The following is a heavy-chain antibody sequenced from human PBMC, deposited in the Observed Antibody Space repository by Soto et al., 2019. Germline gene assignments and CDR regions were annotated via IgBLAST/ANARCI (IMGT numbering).Heavy chain of an antibody. Sequence: VQLVESGGGLVQPGGSLRLSCAASGFTVSSNYMSWVRQAPGKGLEWVSVIYSGGSTYYADSVKGRFTISRHNSKNTLYLQMNSLGAEDTAVYYCARVLGYYYYYYMDVWGKGTTVTVSS. D-gene: IGHD2-15*01. CDR1: GFTVSSNY. CDR3: ARVLGYYYYYYMDV. V-gene: IGHV3-53*04. J-gene: IGHJ6*03. CDR2: IYSGGST.